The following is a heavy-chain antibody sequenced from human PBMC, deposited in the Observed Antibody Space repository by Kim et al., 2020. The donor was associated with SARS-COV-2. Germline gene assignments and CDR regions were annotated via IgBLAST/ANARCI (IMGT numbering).Heavy chain of an antibody. J-gene: IGHJ4*02. CDR3: ARDPDLQLERREVVDY. Sequence: ASVKVSCKASGYTFTSYAMNWVRQAPGQGLEWMGWINTNTGNPTYAQGFTGRFVFSLDTSVSTAYLQISSLKAEDTAVYYCARDPDLQLERREVVDYWGQGTLVTVSS. CDR2: INTNTGNP. V-gene: IGHV7-4-1*02. D-gene: IGHD1-1*01. CDR1: GYTFTSYA.